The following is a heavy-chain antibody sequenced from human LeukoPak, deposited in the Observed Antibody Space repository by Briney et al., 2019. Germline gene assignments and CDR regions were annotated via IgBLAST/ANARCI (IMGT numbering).Heavy chain of an antibody. J-gene: IGHJ4*02. Sequence: PSETLSLTCTVSGGSISSSSYYWGWIRQPPGKGLEWIGSIYYSGSTYYNPSLKSRVTISVDTSKNQFSLKLSSVTAADTAVYYCARGWGTKYSSGFSHFDYWGQGTLVTVSS. CDR1: GGSISSSSYY. D-gene: IGHD6-19*01. CDR3: ARGWGTKYSSGFSHFDY. CDR2: IYYSGST. V-gene: IGHV4-39*07.